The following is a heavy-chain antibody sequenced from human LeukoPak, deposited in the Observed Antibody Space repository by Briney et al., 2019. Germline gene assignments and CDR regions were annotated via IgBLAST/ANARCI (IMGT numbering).Heavy chain of an antibody. J-gene: IGHJ4*02. V-gene: IGHV1-46*01. Sequence: ASVKVSCKASGYTFTGYYMHWVPQAPGQGLEWMGIINPSGGSTSYAQKFQGRVTMTRDTSTSTVYMELSSLRSEDTAVYYCARAQEGVRGVNRDLYYFDYWGQGTLVTVSS. D-gene: IGHD3-10*01. CDR3: ARAQEGVRGVNRDLYYFDY. CDR1: GYTFTGYY. CDR2: INPSGGST.